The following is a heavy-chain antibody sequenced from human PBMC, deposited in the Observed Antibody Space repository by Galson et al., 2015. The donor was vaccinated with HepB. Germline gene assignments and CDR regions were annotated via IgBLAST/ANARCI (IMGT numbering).Heavy chain of an antibody. CDR1: GGSFSGYY. D-gene: IGHD3-10*01. J-gene: IGHJ6*03. CDR3: ARLPPRYGSGNYYYMDV. V-gene: IGHV4-34*01. CDR2: INHSGST. Sequence: ETLSLTCAVYGGSFSGYYWSWIRQPPGKGLEWIGEINHSGSTNYNPSLKSRVTISVDTSKNQFSLKLSSVTAADTAVYYCARLPPRYGSGNYYYMDVWGKGTTVTVSS.